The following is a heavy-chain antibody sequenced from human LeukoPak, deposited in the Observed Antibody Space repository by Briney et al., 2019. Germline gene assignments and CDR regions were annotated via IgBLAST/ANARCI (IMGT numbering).Heavy chain of an antibody. V-gene: IGHV3-11*01. J-gene: IGHJ4*02. CDR2: ISSSGSTI. CDR3: ARDREIFGRDGKGSDY. D-gene: IGHD3-10*01. CDR1: GGSIRSGGYY. Sequence: LSLTCTVSGGSIRSGGYYWSWIRQLPGKGLEWVSYISSSGSTIYYADSVKGRFTISRDNAKNSLYLQMNSLRAEDTAVYYCARDREIFGRDGKGSDYWGQGTLVTVSS.